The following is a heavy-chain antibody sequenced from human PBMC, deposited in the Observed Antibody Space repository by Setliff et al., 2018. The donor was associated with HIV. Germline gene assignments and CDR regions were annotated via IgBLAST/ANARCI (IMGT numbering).Heavy chain of an antibody. V-gene: IGHV1-2*02. CDR2: INYNNGDT. Sequence: ASVKVSCKTAGYIFSAYYVHWLRRAPGQGLEWMGWINYNNGDTKYAERFQGRVTMTGDTSISTVYMDLNRLTSDDRAVYYGALANIVSTARGNHWGRGTWSPSPQ. J-gene: IGHJ4*02. D-gene: IGHD3-16*01. CDR1: GYIFSAYY. CDR3: ALANIVSTARGNH.